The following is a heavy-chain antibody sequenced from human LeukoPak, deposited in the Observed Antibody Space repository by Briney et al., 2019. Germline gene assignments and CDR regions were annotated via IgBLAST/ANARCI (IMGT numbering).Heavy chain of an antibody. D-gene: IGHD6-13*01. Sequence: SETLSLTCTVSGYSISSGYFWGWIRQPPGKGLEWIGSFYHSGITYYNPSLKSRVTISVDTSKNQFSLKLSSVTAADTAVYYCARTTEAHSWRTRYYDYYMDVWGKGTTVTVSS. J-gene: IGHJ6*03. CDR1: GYSISSGYF. V-gene: IGHV4-38-2*02. CDR3: ARTTEAHSWRTRYYDYYMDV. CDR2: FYHSGIT.